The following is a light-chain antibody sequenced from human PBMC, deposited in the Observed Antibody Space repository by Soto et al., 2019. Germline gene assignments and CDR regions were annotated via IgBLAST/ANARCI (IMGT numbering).Light chain of an antibody. CDR2: GAS. J-gene: IGKJ1*01. CDR1: QSVSSNY. Sequence: ETVLTQSPGTLSLSPGERATLSCRAGQSVSSNYLAWYQQKPGQAPRLLIYGASSRATGIPDRFSGSGSGTDFTLTIRRLEPEDFVVYYCQQYGNPPWTFGQGTKVEIK. V-gene: IGKV3-20*01. CDR3: QQYGNPPWT.